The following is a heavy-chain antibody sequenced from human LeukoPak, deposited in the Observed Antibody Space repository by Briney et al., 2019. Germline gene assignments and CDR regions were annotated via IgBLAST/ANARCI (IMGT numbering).Heavy chain of an antibody. CDR3: AKDTDHGPESDAFDI. CDR2: ISWNSGSI. D-gene: IGHD5-24*01. CDR1: GFTFDDYA. V-gene: IGHV3-9*01. Sequence: GGSLRLSCAASGFTFDDYAMHWVRQAPGKGLEWVSGISWNSGSIGYADSVKGRFTISRDNAKNSLYLQMNSLRAEDTALYYCAKDTDHGPESDAFDIWGQGTMVTVSS. J-gene: IGHJ3*02.